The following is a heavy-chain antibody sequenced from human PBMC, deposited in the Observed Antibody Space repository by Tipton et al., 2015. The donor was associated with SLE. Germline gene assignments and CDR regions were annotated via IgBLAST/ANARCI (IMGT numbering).Heavy chain of an antibody. J-gene: IGHJ1*01. D-gene: IGHD2-8*01. CDR1: GLSFSSYA. Sequence: SLRLSCAASGLSFSSYAMSWVRQAPGKGLEWVSVIYSGGNRAFYADSVKGRFTISRDNSKNTLYLQMNSLRAEDTAIYYCATGANWGQGTLVTVSS. V-gene: IGHV3-23*03. CDR3: ATGAN. CDR2: IYSGGNRA.